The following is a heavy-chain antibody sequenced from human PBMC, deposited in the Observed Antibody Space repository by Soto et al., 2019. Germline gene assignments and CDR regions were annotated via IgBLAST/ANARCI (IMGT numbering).Heavy chain of an antibody. D-gene: IGHD6-6*01. Sequence: SETLSLTCAISGDSVSSNSAAWNWIRQSPSRGLEWLGRTYYRSKWYNDYAVSVKSRITINPDTSKNQFSLQLNSVTPEDTAVYYCAREDSSSSPGINYYYYCGMDVWGQGTTVTVSS. CDR1: GDSVSSNSAA. CDR2: TYYRSKWYN. CDR3: AREDSSSSPGINYYYYCGMDV. J-gene: IGHJ6*02. V-gene: IGHV6-1*01.